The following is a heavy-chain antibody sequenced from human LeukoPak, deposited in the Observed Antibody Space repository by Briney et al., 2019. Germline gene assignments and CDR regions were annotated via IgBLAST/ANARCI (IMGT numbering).Heavy chain of an antibody. CDR2: LYYSGST. V-gene: IGHV4-59*01. J-gene: IGHJ4*02. CDR3: ARRNCGGNCYPYYFDF. D-gene: IGHD2-21*02. CDR1: GASITSSY. Sequence: SETLSLTCTVSGASITSSYWSWIRQPPGKGLEWIGYLYYSGSTNYNPSLQSRVTISVDTSKNQFSLKLSSLTAADTAVYYCARRNCGGNCYPYYFDFWGPGTLVTVSS.